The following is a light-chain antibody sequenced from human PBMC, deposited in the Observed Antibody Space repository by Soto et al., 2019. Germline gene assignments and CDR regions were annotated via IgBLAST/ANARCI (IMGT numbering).Light chain of an antibody. V-gene: IGKV3-11*01. J-gene: IGKJ5*01. Sequence: EIVLTQSPATLSLSPGERATLSCRASQSVSRYLAWYQQKPGQAPRLLMYDTSIRATGTPARFSGSGSGTDFTLTISSLEPEDFAVYYCQQRSYWITLGQGTRLEIK. CDR2: DTS. CDR1: QSVSRY. CDR3: QQRSYWIT.